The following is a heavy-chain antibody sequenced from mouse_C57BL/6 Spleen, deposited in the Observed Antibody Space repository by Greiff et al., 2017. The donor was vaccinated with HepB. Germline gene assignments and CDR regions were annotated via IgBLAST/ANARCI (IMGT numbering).Heavy chain of an antibody. CDR1: GYTFTSYW. D-gene: IGHD1-1*01. Sequence: QVQLQQPGAELVKPGASVKLSCKASGYTFTSYWMHWVKQRPGQGLEWIGMIHPNSGSTNYNEKFKSKATLTVDKSSSTAYMQLSSLTSEDSAVYYCARGLFITTVVATNSYAMDYWGQGTSVTVSS. V-gene: IGHV1-64*01. CDR2: IHPNSGST. CDR3: ARGLFITTVVATNSYAMDY. J-gene: IGHJ4*01.